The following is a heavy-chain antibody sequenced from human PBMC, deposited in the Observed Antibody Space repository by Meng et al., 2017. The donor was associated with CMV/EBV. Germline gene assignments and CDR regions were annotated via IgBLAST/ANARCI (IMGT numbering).Heavy chain of an antibody. Sequence: GESLKISCAASGFTFSSYGMRWVRQAPGKGLEWVAVIWYDGSNKYYADSVKGRFTISRDNSKNTLYLQMNSLRAEDTAVYYCAKGSRLPEGIYYYGMDVWGQGTTVTVSS. CDR3: AKGSRLPEGIYYYGMDV. V-gene: IGHV3-33*06. CDR1: GFTFSSYG. D-gene: IGHD2-2*01. CDR2: IWYDGSNK. J-gene: IGHJ6*02.